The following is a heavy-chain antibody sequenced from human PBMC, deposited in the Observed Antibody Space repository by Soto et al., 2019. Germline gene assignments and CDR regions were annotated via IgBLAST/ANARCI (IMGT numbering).Heavy chain of an antibody. Sequence: EVQLLESGGGLVQPEGSLRLSCEASGFTFSSYAMSWVRQAPGKGLAWVSGISGGGSTTYYADSVKGRFTISRDNSKNTLYLQVSSLRAEDTAVYYCARDQAAGGTISRYFQDWGQGTLVTVSS. D-gene: IGHD6-13*01. CDR2: ISGGGSTT. CDR3: ARDQAAGGTISRYFQD. J-gene: IGHJ1*01. CDR1: GFTFSSYA. V-gene: IGHV3-23*01.